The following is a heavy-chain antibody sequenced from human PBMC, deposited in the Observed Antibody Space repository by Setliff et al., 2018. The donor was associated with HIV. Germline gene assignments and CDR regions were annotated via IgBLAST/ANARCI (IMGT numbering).Heavy chain of an antibody. V-gene: IGHV1-8*01. CDR3: AIRRDVVVATTRRGLDI. J-gene: IGHJ3*02. D-gene: IGHD2-2*01. Sequence: GASVKVSCKPSAYSFTSYDINWVRQAAGQGLEWMGWMNPNSGNTGYAQRFQGRLTMTSNTSISTAYMELNSLMSEDTAVYFCAIRRDVVVATTRRGLDIWGQGTMVTVSS. CDR2: MNPNSGNT. CDR1: AYSFTSYD.